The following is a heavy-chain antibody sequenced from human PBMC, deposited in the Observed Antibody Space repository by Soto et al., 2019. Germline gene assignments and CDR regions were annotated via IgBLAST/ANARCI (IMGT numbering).Heavy chain of an antibody. D-gene: IGHD2-15*01. Sequence: SETLSLTCTVSGGSISSGGYYWSWIRQHPGKGLEWIGYIYYSGSTYYNPSLKSRVTISVDTSKNQFSLKLSSVTAADTAVYYCARALVVVAGDDNWFDPWGQGTLVTVSS. V-gene: IGHV4-31*03. J-gene: IGHJ5*02. CDR2: IYYSGST. CDR3: ARALVVVAGDDNWFDP. CDR1: GGSISSGGYY.